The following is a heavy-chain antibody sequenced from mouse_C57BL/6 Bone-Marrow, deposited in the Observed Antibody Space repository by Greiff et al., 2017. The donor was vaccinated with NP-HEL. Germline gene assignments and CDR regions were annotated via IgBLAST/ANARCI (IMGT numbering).Heavy chain of an antibody. V-gene: IGHV5-4*01. CDR3: ARDYYGSSFYYYAMDY. Sequence: EVKLVESGGGLVKPGGSLKLSCAASGFTFSSYAMSWVRQTPEKRLEWVATISDGGSYTYYPDNVKGRFTISRDNAKNNLDLQMSHLKSEDTAMYYCARDYYGSSFYYYAMDYWGQGTSVTVSS. CDR1: GFTFSSYA. CDR2: ISDGGSYT. J-gene: IGHJ4*01. D-gene: IGHD1-1*01.